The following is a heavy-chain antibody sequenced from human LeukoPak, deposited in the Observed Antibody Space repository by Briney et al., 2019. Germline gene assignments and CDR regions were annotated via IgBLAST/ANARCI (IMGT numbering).Heavy chain of an antibody. CDR1: GYTFTSYY. D-gene: IGHD3-22*01. Sequence: EASVKVSCKASGYTFTSYYMHWVRQAPGQGLEWMGIINPSGGSTSYAQKFQGRVTMTRDMSTSTVYMELSSLRAEDTAVYSCARPMMAGAFDIWDQGTMVTVSS. V-gene: IGHV1-46*01. J-gene: IGHJ3*02. CDR3: ARPMMAGAFDI. CDR2: INPSGGST.